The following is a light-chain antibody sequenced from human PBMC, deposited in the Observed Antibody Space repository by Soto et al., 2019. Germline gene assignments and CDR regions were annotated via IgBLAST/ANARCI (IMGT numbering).Light chain of an antibody. V-gene: IGKV3-20*01. J-gene: IGKJ1*01. CDR3: QYYGSSPWT. Sequence: EIVLTQSPGTLSLSPGERATLSCRARQRVNPYYLAWYQQKPGQAPRLRIYSASSRATGIPDRFSGSGSGTDFTLTISRLEPEDFVVYYCQYYGSSPWTFGQGTKVEIK. CDR2: SAS. CDR1: QRVNPYY.